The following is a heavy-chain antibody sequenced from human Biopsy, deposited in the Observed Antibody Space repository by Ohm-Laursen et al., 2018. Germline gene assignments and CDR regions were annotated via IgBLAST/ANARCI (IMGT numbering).Heavy chain of an antibody. D-gene: IGHD3-3*01. CDR1: GASISSRTHY. Sequence: TLSLTCTLSGASISSRTHYWGWIRQTPGKGLEWIGTVYYSGTTYDNPSLKNRVIISVDTSKNQFSLCLKTVTAADTAVYYCARHVLSDFWSGNPNFFDRWGQGTRVSVSS. J-gene: IGHJ5*02. V-gene: IGHV4-39*01. CDR3: ARHVLSDFWSGNPNFFDR. CDR2: VYYSGTT.